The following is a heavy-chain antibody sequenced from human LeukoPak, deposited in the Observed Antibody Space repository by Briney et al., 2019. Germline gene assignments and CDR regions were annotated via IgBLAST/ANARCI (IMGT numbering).Heavy chain of an antibody. Sequence: RGSLRLSCAASGFTFSSYDMHWVRQATGKGLEWVSTIGAAGDTYYPGSVKGRFIISRENAKNSLYLQMNSLRAEDTAVYYCARGDSSWYYLDYWGQGTLVTVSS. CDR3: ARGDSSWYYLDY. J-gene: IGHJ4*02. CDR1: GFTFSSYD. D-gene: IGHD6-13*01. CDR2: IGAAGDT. V-gene: IGHV3-13*01.